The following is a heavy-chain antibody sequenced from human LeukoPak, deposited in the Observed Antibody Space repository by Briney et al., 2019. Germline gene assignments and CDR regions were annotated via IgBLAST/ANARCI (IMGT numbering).Heavy chain of an antibody. V-gene: IGHV4-30-4*01. CDR1: GGSISSGDYY. CDR3: ARVSSPYGDYYFDY. Sequence: SETLSLTCTVSGGSISSGDYYWSWIRQPPGKGLEWIGYIYYSGSTYSTPSLKSQVTISVDTSKNQFSLKLSSVTAADTAVYYCARVSSPYGDYYFDYWGQGTLATVSS. CDR2: IYYSGST. J-gene: IGHJ4*02. D-gene: IGHD4-17*01.